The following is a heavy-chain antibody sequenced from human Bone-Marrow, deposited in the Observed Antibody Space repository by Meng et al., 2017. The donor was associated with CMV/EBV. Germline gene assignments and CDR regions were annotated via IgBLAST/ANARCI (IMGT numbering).Heavy chain of an antibody. D-gene: IGHD6-6*01. CDR3: ARGGYSSSLLDY. CDR2: ISYDGSNK. Sequence: GESLKISCAASGFTFSSYAMHWVRQAPGKGLEWVAVISYDGSNKYYADSVKGRFTISRDNSKNTLYLQMNSLSAEDTAVYYCARGGYSSSLLDYWGQGTLVTVSS. J-gene: IGHJ4*02. V-gene: IGHV3-30-3*01. CDR1: GFTFSSYA.